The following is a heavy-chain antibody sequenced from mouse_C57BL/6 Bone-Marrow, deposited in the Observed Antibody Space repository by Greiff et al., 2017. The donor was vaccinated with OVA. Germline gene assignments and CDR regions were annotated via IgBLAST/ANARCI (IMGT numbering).Heavy chain of an antibody. D-gene: IGHD2-3*01. V-gene: IGHV2-2*01. J-gene: IGHJ2*01. CDR1: GFSLTSYG. CDR2: IWSGGST. CDR3: ARKNDGYCAFDY. Sequence: VHLVESGPGLVQPSQRLSITCTVSGFSLTSYGVHWVRQSPGKGLEWLGVIWSGGSTDYNAAFISRLSISKDNSKSQVFFKMNSLQADDTAIYYCARKNDGYCAFDYWGQGTTLTVSS.